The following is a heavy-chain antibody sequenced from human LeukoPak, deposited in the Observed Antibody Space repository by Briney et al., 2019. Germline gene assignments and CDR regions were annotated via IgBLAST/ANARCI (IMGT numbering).Heavy chain of an antibody. CDR2: IFYSGTT. CDR3: ARHLYSESYYF. Sequence: SETLSLTCTVSGASISSNSHYWGWIRQTPGKVLEWIGSIFYSGTTYYNPSLKSRVTISIDTSKNQFSLKLSSVTAADTAVYYCARHLYSESYYFWGQGTLVTVSS. D-gene: IGHD1-26*01. V-gene: IGHV4-39*01. J-gene: IGHJ4*02. CDR1: GASISSNSHY.